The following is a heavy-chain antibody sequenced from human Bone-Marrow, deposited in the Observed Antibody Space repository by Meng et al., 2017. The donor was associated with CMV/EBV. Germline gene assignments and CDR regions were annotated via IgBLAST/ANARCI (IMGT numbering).Heavy chain of an antibody. Sequence: SETLSLTCTVSGVSVTSSFWNWIRQPPGKGLEWIGYIYYSGSTNYNPSLKSRVTISVDTSKNQFSLKLSSVTAADTAVYYCARMTTVTYAFEIWGQGTMVTVSS. CDR1: GVSVTSSF. CDR2: IYYSGST. J-gene: IGHJ3*02. V-gene: IGHV4-59*02. CDR3: ARMTTVTYAFEI. D-gene: IGHD4-11*01.